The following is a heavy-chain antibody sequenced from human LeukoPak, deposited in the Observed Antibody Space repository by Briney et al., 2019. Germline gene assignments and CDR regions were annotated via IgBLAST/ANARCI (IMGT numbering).Heavy chain of an antibody. V-gene: IGHV4-59*01. J-gene: IGHJ4*02. CDR3: AKASAMIVVVSKHFDY. D-gene: IGHD3-22*01. CDR1: GGSIRSYY. CDR2: IYYSGST. Sequence: PSETLSLTCTVSGGSIRSYYWSWIRQPPGKGLEWIGYIYYSGSTNYNPSLKSRVTISVDTSKNQFSLKLTSVTAADTAVYYCAKASAMIVVVSKHFDYWGQGTLVTVSS.